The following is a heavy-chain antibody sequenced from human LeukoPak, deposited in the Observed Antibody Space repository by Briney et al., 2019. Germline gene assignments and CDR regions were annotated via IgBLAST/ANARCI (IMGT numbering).Heavy chain of an antibody. J-gene: IGHJ6*02. V-gene: IGHV4-59*08. CDR3: ARHTTGNGMDV. D-gene: IGHD4-11*01. Sequence: PSETLSLTCTVSGGSISSYYWSWIRQPPGKGLEWIGYIYYSGSTSYSPSLKGRVTISVDTSKNQFSLKLSSVTAADTAVYYCARHTTGNGMDVWGQGTTVTVSS. CDR1: GGSISSYY. CDR2: IYYSGST.